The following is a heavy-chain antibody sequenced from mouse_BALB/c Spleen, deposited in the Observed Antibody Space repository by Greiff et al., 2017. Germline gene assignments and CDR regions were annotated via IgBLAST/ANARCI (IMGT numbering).Heavy chain of an antibody. D-gene: IGHD1-1*01. V-gene: IGHV5-6-5*01. CDR2: ISSGGST. J-gene: IGHJ2*01. CDR1: GFTFSSYA. CDR3: ARGRYYGSSYYFDY. Sequence: EVQLQESGGGLVKPGGSLKLSCAASGFTFSSYAMSWVRQTPEKRLEWVASISSGGSTYYPDSVKGRFTISRDNARNILYLQMSSLRSEDTAMYYCARGRYYGSSYYFDYWGQGTTLTVSS.